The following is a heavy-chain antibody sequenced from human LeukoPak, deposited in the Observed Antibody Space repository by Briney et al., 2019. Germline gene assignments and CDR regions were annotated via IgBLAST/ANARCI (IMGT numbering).Heavy chain of an antibody. D-gene: IGHD3-22*01. CDR1: GFTFSSYA. CDR2: ISGSGGST. J-gene: IGHJ4*02. CDR3: AKDRDDSSGYNPLADY. V-gene: IGHV3-23*01. Sequence: GGSLRLSCAASGFTFSSYAMSWVRQAPGKGLECVSAISGSGGSTYYADSVKGRFTISRDNSKNTLYLQMNSLRAEDTAVYYCAKDRDDSSGYNPLADYWGQGTLVTVSS.